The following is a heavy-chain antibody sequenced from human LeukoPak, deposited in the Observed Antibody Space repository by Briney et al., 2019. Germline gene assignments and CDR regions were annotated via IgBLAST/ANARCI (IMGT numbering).Heavy chain of an antibody. CDR1: GYTFTCYY. Sequence: ASVKVSCKASGYTFTCYYMHWVRQAPGQGLEWMGWINPNSGGTNYAQKFQGRVTMTRDTCISTAYMELSRLRSDDTAVYYCARERQYYDILTGYFNWFDPWGQGTLVTGSS. D-gene: IGHD3-9*01. CDR3: ARERQYYDILTGYFNWFDP. CDR2: INPNSGGT. J-gene: IGHJ5*02. V-gene: IGHV1-2*02.